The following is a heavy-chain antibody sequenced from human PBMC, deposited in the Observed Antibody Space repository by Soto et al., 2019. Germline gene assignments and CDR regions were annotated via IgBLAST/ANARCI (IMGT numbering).Heavy chain of an antibody. D-gene: IGHD1-26*01. Sequence: GGSLRLSCAASGFTFSSYSMNWVRQAPGKGLEWVSSISSSSSYVYYADSVKGRFTISRDNAKNSLYLQMNSLRAEDTAVYYCAREREEWYSGSYPYNWFDPWGQGTLVTVSS. J-gene: IGHJ5*02. CDR2: ISSSSSYV. CDR3: AREREEWYSGSYPYNWFDP. CDR1: GFTFSSYS. V-gene: IGHV3-21*01.